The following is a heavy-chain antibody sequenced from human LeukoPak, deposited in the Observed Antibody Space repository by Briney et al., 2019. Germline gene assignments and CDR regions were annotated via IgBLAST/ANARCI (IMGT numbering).Heavy chain of an antibody. CDR1: GFTFSSYS. V-gene: IGHV3-48*01. CDR2: ISSSSTI. D-gene: IGHD6-13*01. J-gene: IGHJ1*01. CDR3: ARGGDSSSWYTLYFHH. Sequence: PGGSLRLSCAASGFTFSSYSMNWVRQAPGKGLEWVSYISSSSTIYYADSVKGRFTISRDNSKNTLYLQMNSLRAEDTAVYYCARGGDSSSWYTLYFHHWGQGTLVTVSS.